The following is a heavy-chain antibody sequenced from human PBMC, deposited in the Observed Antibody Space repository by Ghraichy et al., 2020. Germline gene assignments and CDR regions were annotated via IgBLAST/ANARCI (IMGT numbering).Heavy chain of an antibody. CDR1: GYSISSGYY. CDR2: VYHGESP. CDR3: ARPRTRYYYYMDV. Sequence: SETLSLTCTVSGYSISSGYYWGWLRQSPGKGLEWIGTVYHGESPYYNPSLKNRVTISIDTSKNQFFLLMSSVTAADTAVYYCARPRTRYYYYMDVWGRGTTVTVSS. J-gene: IGHJ6*03. V-gene: IGHV4-38-2*02.